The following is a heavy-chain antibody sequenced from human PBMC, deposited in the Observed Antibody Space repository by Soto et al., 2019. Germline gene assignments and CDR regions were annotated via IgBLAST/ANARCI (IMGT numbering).Heavy chain of an antibody. CDR1: GFTFSSYV. CDR3: AKGTPMVVVIID. J-gene: IGHJ4*02. Sequence: GGSLRLSCAASGFTFSSYVMNWVRQAPGKGLEWVSAISGSGGSTYYADSVNGRFTISRDNSKNTLYLQMNSLRAEDTAVYYCAKGTPMVVVIIDWGQGTLVTVSS. CDR2: ISGSGGST. D-gene: IGHD3-22*01. V-gene: IGHV3-23*01.